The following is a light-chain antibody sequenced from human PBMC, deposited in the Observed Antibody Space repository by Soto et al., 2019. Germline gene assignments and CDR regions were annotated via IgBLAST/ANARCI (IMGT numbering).Light chain of an antibody. V-gene: IGKV3-20*01. J-gene: IGKJ3*01. CDR3: QQYGSSPFT. CDR1: QSVSRNY. Sequence: EIVLTQSPGTLSLSPGERGTLSCRASQSVSRNYLTWYQQKPGQAPRLLIYAASSRATGIPDRFSGSGSGTDFTLTISRLEPEDLAVYYCQQYGSSPFTFGPGTKVDIK. CDR2: AAS.